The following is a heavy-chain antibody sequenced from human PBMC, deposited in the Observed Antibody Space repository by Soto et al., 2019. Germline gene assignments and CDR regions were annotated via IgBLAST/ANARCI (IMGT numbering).Heavy chain of an antibody. Sequence: QVQLVQSGAEVKKPGASVKVSCKASGYTFTSYGISWVRQAPGQGLEWMGWISAYNGNTNYAQKLQGRVTMTTDTSTSTDYMELRSLRSDDTAVYYCARVKYSPPSYYYYGMDVWGQGTTVTVSS. CDR3: ARVKYSPPSYYYYGMDV. CDR2: ISAYNGNT. CDR1: GYTFTSYG. V-gene: IGHV1-18*01. D-gene: IGHD5-18*01. J-gene: IGHJ6*02.